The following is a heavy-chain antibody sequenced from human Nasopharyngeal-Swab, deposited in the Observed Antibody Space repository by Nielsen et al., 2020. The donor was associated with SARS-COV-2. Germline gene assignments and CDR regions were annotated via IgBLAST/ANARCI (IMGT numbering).Heavy chain of an antibody. CDR3: ASGGYGDYDAYYYGMDV. Sequence: GESLKISCAASGFTFSSYYMSWVRQAPGKGLEWVANIKQDGSEKYYVDSVKGRFTISRDNAKNSLYLQMNSLRAEDTAVYYCASGGYGDYDAYYYGMDVWGQGTTVTVSS. J-gene: IGHJ6*02. V-gene: IGHV3-7*01. D-gene: IGHD4-17*01. CDR1: GFTFSSYY. CDR2: IKQDGSEK.